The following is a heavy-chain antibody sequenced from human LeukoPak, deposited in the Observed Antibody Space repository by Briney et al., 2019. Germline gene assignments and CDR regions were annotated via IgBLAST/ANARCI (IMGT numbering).Heavy chain of an antibody. D-gene: IGHD3-22*01. Sequence: CLRLSWAAAGLTFVDYAIHGFRQAPGKGLKWVSGISWNSGSIGYVVSVKRRSTISRDNAKNSLYLQMNSLRAEDMALYYCAKRLGAADDDSTFDYWGQRSLVT. CDR1: GLTFVDYA. CDR2: ISWNSGSI. V-gene: IGHV3-9*03. J-gene: IGHJ4*02. CDR3: AKRLGAADDDSTFDY.